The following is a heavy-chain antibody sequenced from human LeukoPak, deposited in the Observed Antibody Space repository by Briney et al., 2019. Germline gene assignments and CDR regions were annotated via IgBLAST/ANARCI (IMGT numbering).Heavy chain of an antibody. J-gene: IGHJ3*02. V-gene: IGHV3-7*03. CDR1: GFTFSSYW. CDR3: AKDRDDFWSGYTEPDFDI. D-gene: IGHD3-3*01. Sequence: GGSLRLSCAASGFTFSSYWMSWVRQAPGKGLEWVANIKQDGSEKYYADSVKGRFTISRDNSKNTLYLQMNSLRAEDTAVYYCAKDRDDFWSGYTEPDFDIWGQGTMVTVSS. CDR2: IKQDGSEK.